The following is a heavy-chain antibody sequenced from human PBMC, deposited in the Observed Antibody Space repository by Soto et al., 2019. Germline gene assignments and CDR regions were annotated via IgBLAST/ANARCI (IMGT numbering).Heavy chain of an antibody. Sequence: SVKVSCKASGGTFSSYAISWVRQAPGQGLEWMGGIIPFFGTANYAQKFQGRVTITADESTSTAYMELSSLRSEDTAVYYCARDVGPRDSSGYFWFDPWGQGTLVTVSS. V-gene: IGHV1-69*13. CDR1: GGTFSSYA. D-gene: IGHD3-22*01. CDR2: IIPFFGTA. CDR3: ARDVGPRDSSGYFWFDP. J-gene: IGHJ5*02.